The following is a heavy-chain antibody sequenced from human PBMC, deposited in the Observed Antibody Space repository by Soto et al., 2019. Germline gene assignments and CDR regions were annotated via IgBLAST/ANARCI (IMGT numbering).Heavy chain of an antibody. V-gene: IGHV3-30*18. Sequence: QVQLVGSGGGVVQPGRSLRLSCEASGFSFSSHGMHWVRQAPGKGLEWLAVISYDGNNKYYADSVKGRFSISRDNYKNTLYLQMNSLRAEDTAVYYCAKDHLPTTITTPWFDPWGQGTLVTLSS. J-gene: IGHJ5*02. CDR2: ISYDGNNK. CDR1: GFSFSSHG. CDR3: AKDHLPTTITTPWFDP. D-gene: IGHD4-17*01.